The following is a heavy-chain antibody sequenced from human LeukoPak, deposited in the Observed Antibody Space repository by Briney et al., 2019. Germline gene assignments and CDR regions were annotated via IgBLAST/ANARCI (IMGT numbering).Heavy chain of an antibody. V-gene: IGHV4-59*01. CDR2: IYCSGST. J-gene: IGHJ4*02. CDR3: ASSRDGYNSLDY. CDR1: GGSISSYY. D-gene: IGHD5-24*01. Sequence: SETLSLTCTVSGGSISSYYWSWIRQPPGKGLEWIGYIYCSGSTNYNPSLKSRVTISVDASKNQFSLRLSSVTAADTAVYYCASSRDGYNSLDYWGQGTLVTVSS.